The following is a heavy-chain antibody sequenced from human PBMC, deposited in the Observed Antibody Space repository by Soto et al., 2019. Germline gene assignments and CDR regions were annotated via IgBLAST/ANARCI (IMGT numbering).Heavy chain of an antibody. D-gene: IGHD5-18*01. J-gene: IGHJ4*02. CDR2: TSNDGSNK. Sequence: QVQLVESGGGVVQPGRSLRLSCAASGFTFSSYCMHWVRQAPGKGLEWVAVTSNDGSNKYYADSVKGRFTISRDNSKNTLYLQMNSLRAEDTAVYYCAKGSTAMTYFDYWGQGTLVTVSS. CDR3: AKGSTAMTYFDY. CDR1: GFTFSSYC. V-gene: IGHV3-30*18.